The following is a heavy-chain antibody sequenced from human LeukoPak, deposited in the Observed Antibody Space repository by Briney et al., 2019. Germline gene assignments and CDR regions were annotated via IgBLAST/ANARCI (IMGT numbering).Heavy chain of an antibody. J-gene: IGHJ4*02. Sequence: GGSLRLSCAASGFTFSSYGMHWVRQAPGKGLEWVAFIRYDGSNKYYADSVKGRFSISRDNSKNTLYLQMNSLRAEDTAAYYCARSGLNRFDYWGQGTLVTVSS. CDR1: GFTFSSYG. CDR3: ARSGLNRFDY. CDR2: IRYDGSNK. D-gene: IGHD2-15*01. V-gene: IGHV3-30*02.